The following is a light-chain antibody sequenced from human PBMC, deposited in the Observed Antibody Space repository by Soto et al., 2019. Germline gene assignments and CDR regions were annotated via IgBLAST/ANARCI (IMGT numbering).Light chain of an antibody. V-gene: IGKV4-1*01. CDR1: QSVLYNSNNKNH. CDR2: GAS. CDR3: QQYYSIPFT. Sequence: DFVMTQAPDSLAVSLGERATINCKSSQSVLYNSNNKNHLGWFQQKPGHPPKLLIYGASFRPSGVPDRFSGSGSGTDFTLTISSLQAEDGAVYYCQQYYSIPFTFCQATKLEI. J-gene: IGKJ2*01.